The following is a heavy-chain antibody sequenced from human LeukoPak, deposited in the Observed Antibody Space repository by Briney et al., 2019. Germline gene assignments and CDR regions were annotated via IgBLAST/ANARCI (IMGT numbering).Heavy chain of an antibody. D-gene: IGHD3-10*02. V-gene: IGHV3-48*04. CDR1: GFTFSSYG. CDR3: AELGITMIGGV. CDR2: ISSSGSTI. Sequence: GGSLRLSCAASGFTFSSYGMHWVRQAPGKGLEWVSYISSSGSTIYYADSVKGRFTISRDNAKNSLYLQMNSLRAEDTAVCYCAELGITMIGGVWGKGTTVTISS. J-gene: IGHJ6*04.